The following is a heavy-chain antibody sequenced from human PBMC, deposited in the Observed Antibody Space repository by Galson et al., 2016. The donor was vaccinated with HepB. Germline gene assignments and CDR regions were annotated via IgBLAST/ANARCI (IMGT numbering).Heavy chain of an antibody. D-gene: IGHD2-15*01. CDR2: INHRGIT. J-gene: IGHJ4*02. CDR1: GVSLNGYY. V-gene: IGHV4-34*01. CDR3: AKGDAVVAAVDY. Sequence: LSLTCGVSGVSLNGYYWNWLRQIPGKGLEWLGKINHRGITKDNPAFEGRLTMSVDTSKNQVSLNLTSVTAADTAIYYCAKGDAVVAAVDYWGPGKLVTVSS.